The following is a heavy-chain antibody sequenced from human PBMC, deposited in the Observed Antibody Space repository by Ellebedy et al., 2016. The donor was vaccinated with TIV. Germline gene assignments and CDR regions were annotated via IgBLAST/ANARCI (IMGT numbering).Heavy chain of an antibody. CDR2: IKSGGET. V-gene: IGHV3-74*01. Sequence: GRSLRLSCAASGFALSNYWVHWVRKAPGKGLVWISLIKSGGETLYADSLQGRFALSRDNAKNTLYLQMNSLSPDDTAVYYCARTQFTSGGSFYSLWGQGTLVTVSS. CDR3: ARTQFTSGGSFYSL. D-gene: IGHD2-15*01. CDR1: GFALSNYW. J-gene: IGHJ4*02.